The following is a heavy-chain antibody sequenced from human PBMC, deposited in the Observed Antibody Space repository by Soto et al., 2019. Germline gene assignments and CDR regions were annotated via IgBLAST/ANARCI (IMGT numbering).Heavy chain of an antibody. J-gene: IGHJ4*02. D-gene: IGHD3-22*01. Sequence: QVQLQESGPGLVKPSQTLSLTCTVSGGSISSGDYYWSWIRQPPGKGLEWIGYIYYSGSTYYNPSLKSRATISVDTSKNQFSLKLSSVTAADTAVYYCARGEYNYDSSGYFDYWGQGTLVTVSS. V-gene: IGHV4-30-4*01. CDR1: GGSISSGDYY. CDR3: ARGEYNYDSSGYFDY. CDR2: IYYSGST.